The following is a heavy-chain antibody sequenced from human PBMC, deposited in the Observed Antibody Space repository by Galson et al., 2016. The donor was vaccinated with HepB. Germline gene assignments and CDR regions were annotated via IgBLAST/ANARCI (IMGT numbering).Heavy chain of an antibody. V-gene: IGHV3-21*01. CDR2: ITGSSSHI. CDR3: ARFASGDYWGTYYSHGMDV. CDR1: GFTFSLHN. Sequence: ETLRLSCAASGFTFSLHNMNWVRQAPGKGLEWVSSITGSSSHIYYADSLKGRFTISRDNAKNSLYLQMNSLRPEDTAVYYCARFASGDYWGTYYSHGMDVWGQGTTVTVYS. J-gene: IGHJ6*02. D-gene: IGHD3-16*01.